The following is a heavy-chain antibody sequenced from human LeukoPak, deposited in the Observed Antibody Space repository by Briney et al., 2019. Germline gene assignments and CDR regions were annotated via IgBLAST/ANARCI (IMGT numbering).Heavy chain of an antibody. J-gene: IGHJ3*02. CDR2: IYTSGST. D-gene: IGHD6-19*01. V-gene: IGHV4-4*07. CDR1: GGSISSYY. CDR3: ARDQLHSSGWSDAFDI. Sequence: SETLSLTCIVSGGSISSYYWSWIRQPAGKGLEWIGRIYTSGSTNYNPSLKSRVTMSVDSSKNQFSLKLSSVTAADTAVYYCARDQLHSSGWSDAFDIWGQGTMVTVSS.